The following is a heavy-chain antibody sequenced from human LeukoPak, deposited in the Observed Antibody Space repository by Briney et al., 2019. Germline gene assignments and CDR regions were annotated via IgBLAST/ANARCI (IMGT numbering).Heavy chain of an antibody. CDR2: IKQDGSET. CDR1: GFTFSNYW. CDR3: ARVYSSSSGKNVFDM. D-gene: IGHD6-6*01. Sequence: GGSLRLSCAASGFTFSNYWMSWVRQAPGKGLEWVANIKQDGSETDYVDSVKGRFTISRDTAKNSLCLQVNSLRAEDPAVYYCARVYSSSSGKNVFDMWGQGTMVIVSS. J-gene: IGHJ3*02. V-gene: IGHV3-7*03.